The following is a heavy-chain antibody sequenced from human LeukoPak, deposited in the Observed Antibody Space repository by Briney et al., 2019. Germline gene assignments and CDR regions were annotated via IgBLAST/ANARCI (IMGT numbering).Heavy chain of an antibody. D-gene: IGHD3-22*01. V-gene: IGHV4-59*01. J-gene: IGHJ5*02. CDR3: ARGNYYFDP. CDR2: IYYSGSP. CDR1: GGSISSYY. Sequence: KPSQTLSLTCTVSGGSISSYYWSWIRQPPGRGLEWIGYIYYSGSPNYNPSLKSRVTISVDTSKNQFSLKLSSVTAADTAVYYCARGNYYFDPWGQGTLVTVSS.